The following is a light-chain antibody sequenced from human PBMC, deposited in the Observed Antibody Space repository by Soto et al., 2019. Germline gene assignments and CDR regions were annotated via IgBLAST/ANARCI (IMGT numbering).Light chain of an antibody. CDR1: QSISSY. V-gene: IGKV1-39*01. Sequence: DIQMTQSPSSLSASVGDRVTITCRASQSISSYLNWYQQKPGKAPKLLIYTASSLQSGVPSRFSGSGSETDFTLTISSLQPEDFATYSCQQSYSSTWTSGQGTKVDI. CDR2: TAS. CDR3: QQSYSSTWT. J-gene: IGKJ1*01.